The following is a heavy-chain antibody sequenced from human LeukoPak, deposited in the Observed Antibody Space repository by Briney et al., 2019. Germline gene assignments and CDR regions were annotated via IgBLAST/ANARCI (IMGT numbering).Heavy chain of an antibody. CDR1: GGTFSSYA. D-gene: IGHD2-21*02. J-gene: IGHJ5*02. V-gene: IGHV1-69*05. Sequence: SVKVSCKASGGTFSSYAISWLRQAPGQGLEWMGGSIPIFGTANYAQKFQGRVTITTDESTSTAYMELSSLRSEDTAVYYCARDRPGGVTSNWFDPWGQGTLVTVSS. CDR2: SIPIFGTA. CDR3: ARDRPGGVTSNWFDP.